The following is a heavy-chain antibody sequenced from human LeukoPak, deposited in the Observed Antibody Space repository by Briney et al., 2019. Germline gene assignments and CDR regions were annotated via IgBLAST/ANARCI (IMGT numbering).Heavy chain of an antibody. CDR2: INGRGDST. Sequence: GGSLRLSCTTSGYTFSNYAMSWVRQAPGKGLEWVSGINGRGDSTAYADAVKGRFTISRDNFKSTLYLQMNSLRVEDTAGYYCAKDQGSGHGAYTWGTFDFWGLETLVTVSS. V-gene: IGHV3-23*01. CDR3: AKDQGSGHGAYTWGTFDF. CDR1: GYTFSNYA. J-gene: IGHJ4*01. D-gene: IGHD4/OR15-4a*01.